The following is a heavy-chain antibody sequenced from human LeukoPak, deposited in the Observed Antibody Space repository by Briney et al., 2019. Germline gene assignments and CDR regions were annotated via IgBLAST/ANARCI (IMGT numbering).Heavy chain of an antibody. J-gene: IGHJ4*02. CDR3: ARRFRYHDAWISYYHFDY. V-gene: IGHV3-11*01. D-gene: IGHD3-3*01. Sequence: GGSLRLSCAGSGFTFSDSYMSWIRQAPGKGLEWVSYISDSGTSIYYAESVKGRFTISRDNAKNSQYLQMNSVRAEDTAVYYCARRFRYHDAWISYYHFDYWGQGTLVTVSS. CDR1: GFTFSDSY. CDR2: ISDSGTSI.